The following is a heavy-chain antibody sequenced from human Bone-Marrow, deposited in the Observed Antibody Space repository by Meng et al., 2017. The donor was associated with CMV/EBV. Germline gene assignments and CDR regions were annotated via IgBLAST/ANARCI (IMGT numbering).Heavy chain of an antibody. CDR3: AKGRGGSSWYGAADDY. D-gene: IGHD6-13*01. V-gene: IGHV3-23*01. J-gene: IGHJ4*02. CDR2: ISGSGGNT. CDR1: GFTLSSYA. Sequence: GEYLKISCAASGFTLSSYAMSWVRQAPGKGLEWVSAISGSGGNTYYADSVKGRFTISRDNSNNTLYLQMNSPRVEDTAVYYCAKGRGGSSWYGAADDYWGQGTLVTVSS.